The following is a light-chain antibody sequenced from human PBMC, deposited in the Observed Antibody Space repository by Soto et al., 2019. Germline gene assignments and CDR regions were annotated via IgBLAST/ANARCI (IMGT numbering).Light chain of an antibody. CDR1: QGISSY. CDR3: QQLNSYPQVYT. V-gene: IGKV1-9*01. Sequence: DIQLTQSPSFLSASVGDRVTITCRASQGISSYLAWYQQKPGKAPKLLIYAASTLQSGVPSRFSGSGSGTEFTLTISSLQPEDFATYYCQQLNSYPQVYTFVQGTKLEIK. J-gene: IGKJ2*01. CDR2: AAS.